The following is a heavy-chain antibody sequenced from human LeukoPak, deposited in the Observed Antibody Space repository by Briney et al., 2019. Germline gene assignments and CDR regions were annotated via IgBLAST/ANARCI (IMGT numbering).Heavy chain of an antibody. Sequence: ASVKVSCKASGYTFTGYYMHWVRQAPGQGLEWMRWINPNSGGTNYAQKFQGRVTMTRDTSISTAYMELSRLRSDDTAVYYCARVIYCSGGSCSHYFDYWGPRTLVTVSS. CDR1: GYTFTGYY. CDR3: ARVIYCSGGSCSHYFDY. D-gene: IGHD2-15*01. J-gene: IGHJ4*02. V-gene: IGHV1-2*02. CDR2: INPNSGGT.